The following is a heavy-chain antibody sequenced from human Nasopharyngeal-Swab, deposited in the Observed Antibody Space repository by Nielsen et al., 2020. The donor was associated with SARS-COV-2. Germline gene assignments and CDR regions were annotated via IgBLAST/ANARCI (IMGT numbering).Heavy chain of an antibody. D-gene: IGHD7-27*01. J-gene: IGHJ6*02. CDR2: IYHSGTT. CDR3: ARGTTGVLDV. Sequence: VRQAPGKRLEWVGEIYHSGTTNYNPSLKSRVTISVDKSKNQFSLKLTSVTAADTAVYYCARGTTGVLDVWGQGTTVTVSS. V-gene: IGHV4-4*02.